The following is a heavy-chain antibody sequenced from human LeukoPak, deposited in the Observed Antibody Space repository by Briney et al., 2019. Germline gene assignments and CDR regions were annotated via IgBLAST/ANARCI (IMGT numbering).Heavy chain of an antibody. D-gene: IGHD3-10*01. CDR1: GGSISSSNW. J-gene: IGHJ6*04. V-gene: IGHV4-4*02. CDR2: IYHSGST. Sequence: SETPSLTCAVSGGSISSSNWWSWVRQPPGKGLEWIGEIYHSGSTNYNPSLKSRVTISVDKSKNQFSLKLSSVTAADTAVYYCASYYASGVSAYNYYGMDVWGKGTTVTVSS. CDR3: ASYYASGVSAYNYYGMDV.